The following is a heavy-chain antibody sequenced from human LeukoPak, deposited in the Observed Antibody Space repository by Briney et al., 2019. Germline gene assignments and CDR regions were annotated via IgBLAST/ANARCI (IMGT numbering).Heavy chain of an antibody. CDR2: ISHSGST. Sequence: SETLSLTCTVSGYSMSSGYYWGWIRPPPGKGLEWIGSISHSGSTYYKPSLKSRVTISVDTSKNQFSLKLRSVTAADTAVYYCARVPSRLGWFDLWGQGTLVTVSS. CDR1: GYSMSSGYY. D-gene: IGHD6-25*01. V-gene: IGHV4-38-2*02. J-gene: IGHJ5*02. CDR3: ARVPSRLGWFDL.